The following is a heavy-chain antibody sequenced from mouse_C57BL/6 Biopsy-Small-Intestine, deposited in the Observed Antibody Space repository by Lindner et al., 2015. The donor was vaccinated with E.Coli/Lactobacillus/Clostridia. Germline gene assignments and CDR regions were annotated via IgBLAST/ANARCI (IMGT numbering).Heavy chain of an antibody. Sequence: VQLQESGGGLVEPGGSLKLSCAASGFTFSDYGMHWVRQAPEKGLEWVAYISSGSSTIYYADTVKGRFTISRDNAKNTLFLQMSHLKSEDTAIYYCARDMITTPFDYWGQGTTLTVSS. D-gene: IGHD2-4*01. CDR1: GFTFSDYG. J-gene: IGHJ2*01. CDR3: ARDMITTPFDY. V-gene: IGHV5-17*03. CDR2: ISSGSSTI.